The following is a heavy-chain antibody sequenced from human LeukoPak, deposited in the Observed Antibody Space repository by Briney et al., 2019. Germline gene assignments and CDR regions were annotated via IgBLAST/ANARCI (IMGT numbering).Heavy chain of an antibody. Sequence: GGSLRLSCAASGFTFSGYAMHWVRQAPGKGLEWVAVISYDGTNKYYADSVKGRFTISRDNSKNTLYLQMNSLRAEDTAVYYCAARSSGNPYFWGQGTLVTVSS. V-gene: IGHV3-30-3*01. CDR2: ISYDGTNK. D-gene: IGHD1-26*01. J-gene: IGHJ4*02. CDR3: AARSSGNPYF. CDR1: GFTFSGYA.